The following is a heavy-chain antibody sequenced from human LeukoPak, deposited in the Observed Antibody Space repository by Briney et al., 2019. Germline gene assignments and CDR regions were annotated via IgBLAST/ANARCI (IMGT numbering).Heavy chain of an antibody. J-gene: IGHJ4*02. D-gene: IGHD3-3*02. V-gene: IGHV3-20*04. CDR2: INYNGAIT. CDR3: ARDRLGPSFSVSHFDL. Sequence: GALRLSCATSGFTFVDYGLSWVRRAPGKGLEWLCAINYNGAITDYADSVKGRFTISRDNAKNSLYLRMDSLRAEDTALYYCARDRLGPSFSVSHFDLWGQGTLVTVSS. CDR1: GFTFVDYG.